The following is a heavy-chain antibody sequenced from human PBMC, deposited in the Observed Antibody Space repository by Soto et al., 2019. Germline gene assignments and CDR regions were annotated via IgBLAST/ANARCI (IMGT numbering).Heavy chain of an antibody. J-gene: IGHJ6*03. CDR1: GYTFTSYG. CDR3: ARVYCSGGSCYLGFGWYYYYMDV. CDR2: ISAYNGNT. Sequence: ASVKVACKASGYTFTSYGISWVLQAPGQGLEWMGWISAYNGNTNYAQKLQGRVTMTTDTSTNTAYMELRSLRSDDTAVYYCARVYCSGGSCYLGFGWYYYYMDVWGKGTTVTVSS. D-gene: IGHD2-15*01. V-gene: IGHV1-18*01.